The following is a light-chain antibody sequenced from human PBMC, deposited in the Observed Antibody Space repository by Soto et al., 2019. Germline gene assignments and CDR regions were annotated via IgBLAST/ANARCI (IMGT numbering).Light chain of an antibody. V-gene: IGLV2-8*01. CDR3: SSYAGSNNYV. CDR1: SIDVGGYNY. J-gene: IGLJ1*01. CDR2: EVS. Sequence: QSALTQPPSASGSPGQSVTISCTGTSIDVGGYNYVSWYQQHPGKAPKLMIYEVSKRPLGVPDRFSGSKSGNTASLTVSGLQAEDEADYYCSSYAGSNNYVFGTGTKLTVL.